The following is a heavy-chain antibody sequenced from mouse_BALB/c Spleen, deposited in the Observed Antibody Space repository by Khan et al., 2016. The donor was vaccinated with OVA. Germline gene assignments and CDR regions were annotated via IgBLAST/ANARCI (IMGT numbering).Heavy chain of an antibody. J-gene: IGHJ1*01. CDR3: ARSYRYYWHFDG. D-gene: IGHD2-14*01. CDR2: INTHSGVP. Sequence: QIQLVQSGPELKKPGETVRISCKASGYTFTTAGMQWVQKMPGKGLKWIGWINTHSGVPKYVEDFKGRFAFSLETSASSAYLQISNLKDEDTATYFCARSYRYYWHFDGWGAGTTVTVSS. V-gene: IGHV9-4*02. CDR1: GYTFTTAG.